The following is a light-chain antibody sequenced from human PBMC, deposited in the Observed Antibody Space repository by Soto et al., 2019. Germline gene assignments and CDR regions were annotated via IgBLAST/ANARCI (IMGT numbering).Light chain of an antibody. V-gene: IGLV2-14*01. CDR2: EVR. CDR1: SSDVGAYNY. J-gene: IGLJ1*01. CDR3: SSYTTSNTYV. Sequence: QSALTQPASVSGSPGQPITISCTGSSSDVGAYNYVSWFQQHPGKAPKFMIYEVRNRPSGVSNRFSGSKSGNTASLTVSGLQAEDEADYYCSSYTTSNTYVFGTGTKLTVL.